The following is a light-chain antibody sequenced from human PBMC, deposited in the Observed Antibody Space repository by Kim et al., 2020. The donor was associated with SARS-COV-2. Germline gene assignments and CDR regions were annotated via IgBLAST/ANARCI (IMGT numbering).Light chain of an antibody. Sequence: ASLVDRVTIPFRASQSLSSYLNSYQQTPGKSPTLLIYAASTLQSGVPSMFSGSGSGTDFTLTISSLQPEDFATYSCQQRYSTLWTFGQGTKVDIK. V-gene: IGKV1-39*01. CDR2: AAS. CDR1: QSLSSY. CDR3: QQRYSTLWT. J-gene: IGKJ1*01.